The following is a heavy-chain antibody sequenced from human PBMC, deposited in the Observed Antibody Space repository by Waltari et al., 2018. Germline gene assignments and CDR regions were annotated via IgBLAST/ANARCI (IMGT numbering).Heavy chain of an antibody. CDR1: GGSISSGSYY. CDR3: VREGHSYGIDY. V-gene: IGHV4-61*02. Sequence: QVQLQESGPGLVKPSQTLSLTCTVSGGSISSGSYYWSWIRQPAGKGLEWIGRIYTSGSTNYNPALKSRVTISVDTFKNQFSLKLSSVTAADTAVYYCVREGHSYGIDYWGQGTLVTVSS. CDR2: IYTSGST. J-gene: IGHJ4*02. D-gene: IGHD5-18*01.